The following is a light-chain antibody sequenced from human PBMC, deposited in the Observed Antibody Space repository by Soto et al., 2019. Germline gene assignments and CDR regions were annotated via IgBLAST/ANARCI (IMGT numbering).Light chain of an antibody. CDR1: PGISSW. V-gene: IGKV1-12*01. CDR3: QQARSFPLT. CDR2: SAS. Sequence: QVTQSPSSVSASVGGRVTIPCRASPGISSWLAWYQQKPGRAPKLLIYSASSLQNGAPSRFTGSGSGTDFTLTITSLQPDDTAIYYCQQARSFPLTFGGGTKVEIK. J-gene: IGKJ4*01.